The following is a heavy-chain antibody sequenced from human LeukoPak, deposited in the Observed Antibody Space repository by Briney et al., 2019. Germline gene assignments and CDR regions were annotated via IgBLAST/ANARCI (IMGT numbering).Heavy chain of an antibody. CDR1: GGSFSGYY. V-gene: IGHV4-34*01. J-gene: IGHJ6*03. CDR2: INHSGST. Sequence: SETLSLTCAVYGGSFSGYYWSWIRQPPGKGLEWIGEINHSGSTNYNPSLKSRVTISVDTSKNQFSLKLSSVTAADTAVYYCARERLGYCSSTSCYSAFRSYYYYMDVWGKGTTVTISS. D-gene: IGHD2-2*01. CDR3: ARERLGYCSSTSCYSAFRSYYYYMDV.